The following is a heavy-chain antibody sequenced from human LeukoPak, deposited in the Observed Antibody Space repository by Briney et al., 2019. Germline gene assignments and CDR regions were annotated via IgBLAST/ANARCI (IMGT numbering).Heavy chain of an antibody. V-gene: IGHV3-23*01. CDR2: ISGSGGST. Sequence: QPGGSLRLSCAASGFTFSSYAMSWVRQAPGKGLEWVSAISGSGGSTYYADSVKGRFTISRDNSKNTLYLQMNSLRAEDTAVYYCAKDGYRGSLAESLAYCGGDCYSGDAFDIWGQGTMVTVSS. J-gene: IGHJ3*02. D-gene: IGHD2-21*02. CDR3: AKDGYRGSLAESLAYCGGDCYSGDAFDI. CDR1: GFTFSSYA.